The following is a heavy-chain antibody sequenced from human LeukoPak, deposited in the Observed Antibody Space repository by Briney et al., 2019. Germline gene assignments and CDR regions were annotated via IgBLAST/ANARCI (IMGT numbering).Heavy chain of an antibody. CDR3: ARDITMIVVAQYPYGMDV. CDR1: GYMFTGYY. J-gene: IGHJ6*02. Sequence: SGRVSCKASGYMFTGYYIHWVRRAPGQGLEGMGGFNTISGGTNYAQKFQGRVNMTRDTYIRTAYMELSRLRSDDTAFYYCARDITMIVVAQYPYGMDVWGQGTAVT. CDR2: FNTISGGT. V-gene: IGHV1-2*02. D-gene: IGHD3-22*01.